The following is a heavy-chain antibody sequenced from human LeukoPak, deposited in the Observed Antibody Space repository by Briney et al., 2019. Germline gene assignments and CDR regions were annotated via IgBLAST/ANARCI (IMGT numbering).Heavy chain of an antibody. CDR1: GGSISSSSYY. J-gene: IGHJ4*02. V-gene: IGHV4-39*01. CDR2: IYYSGST. Sequence: SETLSLTCTVSGGSISSSSYYWGWIRQPPGKGLEWIGSIYYSGSTYYNPSLKSRVTISVDTSKNQFSLKLSSVTAADTAVYYCARPSGAFGGGIGTIDYWGQGTLVTVSS. CDR3: ARPSGAFGGGIGTIDY. D-gene: IGHD3-16*01.